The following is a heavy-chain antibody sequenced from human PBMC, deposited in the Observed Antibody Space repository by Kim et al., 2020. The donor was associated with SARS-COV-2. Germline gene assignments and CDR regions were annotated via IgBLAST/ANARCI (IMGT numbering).Heavy chain of an antibody. CDR3: TRGTPPYDYPRGIYRRDAFDI. V-gene: IGHV3-49*04. J-gene: IGHJ3*02. CDR2: IRSKTTDGAI. Sequence: GGSLRLSCTASGFTFGDYAINWVRQAPRKGLEWVTFIRSKTTDGAIDYAASVKGRFTVSRDDSRNIAFLQMNSLKTEDTAVYYCTRGTPPYDYPRGIYRRDAFDIWGQGTMVTVSS. D-gene: IGHD3-16*02. CDR1: GFTFGDYA.